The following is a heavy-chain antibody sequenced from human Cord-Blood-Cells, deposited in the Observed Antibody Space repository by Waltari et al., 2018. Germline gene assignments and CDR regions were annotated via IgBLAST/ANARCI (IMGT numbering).Heavy chain of an antibody. J-gene: IGHJ3*02. CDR1: GFTFSSYG. CDR2: IWYDGSNK. V-gene: IGHV3-33*01. Sequence: QVQLVESGGGVVQPGRSLRLSCVASGFTFSSYGMHWVRQASGKGLEWVAVIWYDGSNKYYADSVKGRFTISRDNSKNTLYLQMNSLRAEDTAVYYCARDRAILTGYDAFDIWGQGTMVTVSS. D-gene: IGHD3-9*01. CDR3: ARDRAILTGYDAFDI.